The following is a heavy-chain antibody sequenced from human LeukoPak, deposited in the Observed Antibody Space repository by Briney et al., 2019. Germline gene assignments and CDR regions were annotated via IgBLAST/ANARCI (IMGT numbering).Heavy chain of an antibody. J-gene: IGHJ4*02. V-gene: IGHV3-9*01. Sequence: GRSLRLSCAASGFTFDDYAMHWVRQGPGKALEWVSYISWSSASVGYADSVKGRFTISRDSAKNSLYLQMNSLTPEDTALYYCAKAKYDYGSGSYSPFDNWGQGIRVTVSS. CDR3: AKAKYDYGSGSYSPFDN. CDR1: GFTFDDYA. D-gene: IGHD3-10*01. CDR2: ISWSSASV.